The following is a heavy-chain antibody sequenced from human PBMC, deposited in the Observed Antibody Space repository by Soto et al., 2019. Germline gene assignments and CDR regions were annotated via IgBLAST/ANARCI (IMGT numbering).Heavy chain of an antibody. CDR2: ISSSSSYI. CDR1: GFTFSSYS. V-gene: IGHV3-21*01. Sequence: GGSLRLSCAASGFTFSSYSMNWVRQAPGKGLEWVSSISSSSSYIYYADSVKGRFTISRDTVATTVNMELTSLTSEDTAVYYCGRDQSGIGYYVDWFDPWGQGTLVTVSS. J-gene: IGHJ5*02. CDR3: GRDQSGIGYYVDWFDP. D-gene: IGHD3-10*02.